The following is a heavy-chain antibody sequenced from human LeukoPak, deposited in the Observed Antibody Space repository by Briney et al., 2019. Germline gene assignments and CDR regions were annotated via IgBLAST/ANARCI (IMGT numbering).Heavy chain of an antibody. D-gene: IGHD6-13*01. CDR1: GFTFSSYS. Sequence: GGSLRLPCAASGFTFSSYSMNWVRQAPGKGLEWVSYISSSSSTIYYADSVKGRFTISRDNAKNSLYLQMNSLRDEDTAVYYCASQYSSSYDAFDIWGQGTMVTVSS. V-gene: IGHV3-48*02. J-gene: IGHJ3*02. CDR2: ISSSSSTI. CDR3: ASQYSSSYDAFDI.